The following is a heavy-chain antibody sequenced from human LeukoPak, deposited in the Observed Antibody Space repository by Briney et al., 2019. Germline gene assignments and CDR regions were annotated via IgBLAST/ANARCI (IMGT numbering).Heavy chain of an antibody. Sequence: KPSETLSLTCAVYGGSFSGYYWSWIRQPPGKGLEWIGEINHSGSTNYNPSLKSRVTISVDTSKNQFSLKLSSATAADTAVYYCARGRRGIGGDLIYGMDVWGKGTTVTVSS. V-gene: IGHV4-34*01. D-gene: IGHD2-21*02. CDR2: INHSGST. CDR3: ARGRRGIGGDLIYGMDV. J-gene: IGHJ6*04. CDR1: GGSFSGYY.